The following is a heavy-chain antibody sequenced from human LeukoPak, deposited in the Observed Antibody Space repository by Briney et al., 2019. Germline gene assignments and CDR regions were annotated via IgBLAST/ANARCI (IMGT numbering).Heavy chain of an antibody. D-gene: IGHD2-15*01. J-gene: IGHJ6*03. CDR2: ISAYNGNT. CDR3: ARTGYCSGGSCLTSYYYYYYMDV. V-gene: IGHV1-18*01. CDR1: GYTFTTYG. Sequence: ASVKVSCKASGYTFTTYGFSWVRQAPGQGLEWMGWISAYNGNTNYAQKLQGRVTMTTDTSTSTAYMELRSLRSDDTAVYYCARTGYCSGGSCLTSYYYYYYMDVWGKGTTVTVSS.